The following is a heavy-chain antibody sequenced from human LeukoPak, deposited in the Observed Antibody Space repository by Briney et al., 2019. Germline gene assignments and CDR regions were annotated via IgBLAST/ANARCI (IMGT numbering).Heavy chain of an antibody. CDR3: AMRDTAMDPFDY. Sequence: GGSLRLSCVVSGFTFNIYAMSWVRQAPGKGLEWVSSISSSSSYIYYADSVKGRFTISRDNAKNSLYLQMNSLRAEDTAVYYCAMRDTAMDPFDYWGQGTLVTVSS. CDR2: ISSSSSYI. J-gene: IGHJ4*02. CDR1: GFTFNIYA. V-gene: IGHV3-21*01. D-gene: IGHD5-18*01.